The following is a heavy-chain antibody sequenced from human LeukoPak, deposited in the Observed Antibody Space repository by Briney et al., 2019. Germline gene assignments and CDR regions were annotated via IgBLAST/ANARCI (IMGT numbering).Heavy chain of an antibody. D-gene: IGHD6-13*01. CDR1: GFTFSGYS. CDR2: IKEDGSEQ. CDR3: ARDGSSWYLSRYYFDY. J-gene: IGHJ4*02. V-gene: IGHV3-7*01. Sequence: GGSLRLSCAASGFTFSGYSMNWVRQAPGKGLEWVANIKEDGSEQYYVDSVKGRFTISRDNAKNSLYLQMNSLRAEDTAVYYCARDGSSWYLSRYYFDYWGQGTLVTVSS.